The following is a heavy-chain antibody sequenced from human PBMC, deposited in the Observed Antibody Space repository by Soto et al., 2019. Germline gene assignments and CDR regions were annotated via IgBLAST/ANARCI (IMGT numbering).Heavy chain of an antibody. D-gene: IGHD6-13*01. J-gene: IGHJ4*02. V-gene: IGHV4-34*01. Sequence: QVQLQQWGAGLLKPSETLSLTCAVYGGSFSGYYWSWIRQPPGKGLEWIGKINHSGSTNYNPSLKSRVTISVDTSKNQFSLKLSSVTAADTAVYYCARARYSSSVEIDYWGQGTLVTVSS. CDR2: INHSGST. CDR3: ARARYSSSVEIDY. CDR1: GGSFSGYY.